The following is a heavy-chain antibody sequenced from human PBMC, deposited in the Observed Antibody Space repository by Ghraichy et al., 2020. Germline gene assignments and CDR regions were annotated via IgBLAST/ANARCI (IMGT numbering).Heavy chain of an antibody. J-gene: IGHJ5*02. CDR3: ARSSSSSSGEAWFDP. D-gene: IGHD6-6*01. V-gene: IGHV4-30-4*01. CDR1: GGSISSGDYY. CDR2: IYYSGST. Sequence: SQTLSLTCTVSGGSISSGDYYWSWIRQPPGKGLEWIGYIYYSGSTYYNPSLKSRVTISVDTSKNQFSLKLSSVTAADTAVYYCARSSSSSSGEAWFDPWGQGTLVTVSS.